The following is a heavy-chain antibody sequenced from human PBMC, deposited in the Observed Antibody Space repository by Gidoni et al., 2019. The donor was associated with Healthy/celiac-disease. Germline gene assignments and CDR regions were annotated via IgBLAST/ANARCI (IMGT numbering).Heavy chain of an antibody. CDR2: IYSGGST. CDR3: ARESSGYYDY. Sequence: EVQLVASGGGLIQPGGSLSLSCAASGFTVSSNYMRWVRQAPGKGLAWVSVIYSGGSTYYADTVKGRYTISRDNSKNTLYLQMNSLRAEDTAVYYCARESSGYYDYWGQGTLVTVSS. V-gene: IGHV3-53*01. J-gene: IGHJ4*02. CDR1: GFTVSSNY. D-gene: IGHD3-22*01.